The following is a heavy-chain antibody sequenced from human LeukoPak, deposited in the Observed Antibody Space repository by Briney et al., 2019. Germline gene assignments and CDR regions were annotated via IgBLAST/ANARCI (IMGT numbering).Heavy chain of an antibody. V-gene: IGHV3-33*01. D-gene: IGHD3-10*01. CDR1: GFTVSSYG. CDR2: IWYDGSNK. J-gene: IGHJ6*02. Sequence: PGGSLRLSCAASGFTVSSYGMHWVRQAPGKGLEWVAVIWYDGSNKYYADSVKGRFTISRDNSKNTLYLQMNSLRAEDTAVYYCARDRTYYYGSGSRNYYYYGMDVWGQGTTVTVSS. CDR3: ARDRTYYYGSGSRNYYYYGMDV.